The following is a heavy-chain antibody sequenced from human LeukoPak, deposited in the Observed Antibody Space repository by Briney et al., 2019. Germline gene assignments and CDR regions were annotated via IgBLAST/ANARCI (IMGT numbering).Heavy chain of an antibody. CDR3: ARDAYGGGGYFDL. J-gene: IGHJ2*01. CDR2: ISSGGST. Sequence: PGGSLRLSCAASGFTFSSYGMSWVRQAPGKGLEWVSAISSGGSTYYADSVKGRFTISRDNSKNTLYLQMNSLRAEDTAVYYCARDAYGGGGYFDLWGRGTLVTVSS. D-gene: IGHD3-16*01. CDR1: GFTFSSYG. V-gene: IGHV3-23*01.